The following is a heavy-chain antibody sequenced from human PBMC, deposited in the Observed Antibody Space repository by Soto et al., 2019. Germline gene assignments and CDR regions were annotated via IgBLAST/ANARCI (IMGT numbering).Heavy chain of an antibody. CDR1: GFTFSDYD. J-gene: IGHJ4*02. Sequence: GGSLRLSCAASGFTFSDYDMHWFRQAPGKRLEWVAVLWRDGSKVYYADSVKGRFTISRDNSKNTLYLQMNSLRVEDTAVYYCARDGTGWTGGDHWGQGTLVTVSS. D-gene: IGHD6-19*01. CDR3: ARDGTGWTGGDH. CDR2: LWRDGSKV. V-gene: IGHV3-33*01.